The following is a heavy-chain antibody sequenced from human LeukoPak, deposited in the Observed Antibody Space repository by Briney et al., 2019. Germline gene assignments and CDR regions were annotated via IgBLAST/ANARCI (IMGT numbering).Heavy chain of an antibody. D-gene: IGHD2-2*01. CDR2: INPNSGSA. V-gene: IGHV1-2*02. Sequence: ASVKVSCKASGYTFTAYQVHWVRQAPGQGLEWMGYINPNSGSANYAQSFQGGVTMTRDSSISTAYMELNNLKIGDTAMYFCARWWGLGDRLLPAVVPAFDIWGQGTMVTVSS. J-gene: IGHJ3*02. CDR1: GYTFTAYQ. CDR3: ARWWGLGDRLLPAVVPAFDI.